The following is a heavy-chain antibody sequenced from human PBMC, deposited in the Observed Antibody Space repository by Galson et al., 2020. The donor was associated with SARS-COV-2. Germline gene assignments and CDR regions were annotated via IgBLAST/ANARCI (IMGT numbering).Heavy chain of an antibody. CDR3: TREGWQGGY. CDR1: GFTLKDYW. D-gene: IGHD2-15*01. J-gene: IGHJ4*02. V-gene: IGHV3-7*01. CDR2: IRGDGSET. Sequence: ESPKTYCVVSGFTLKDYWMTRTRQAPGKGPEWVANIRGDGSETHYVDSVKGRFSISRDNAVDTLYLEMNSLRVEDTAVYYCTREGWQGGYWGQGTRVTVSS.